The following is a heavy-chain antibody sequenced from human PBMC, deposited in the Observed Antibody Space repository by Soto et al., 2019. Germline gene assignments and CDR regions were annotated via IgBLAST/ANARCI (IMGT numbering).Heavy chain of an antibody. V-gene: IGHV1-18*01. CDR2: ISPYSGNT. CDR3: ARDWSYPSGGIDY. D-gene: IGHD6-25*01. J-gene: IGHJ4*02. CDR1: GYSFTNYG. Sequence: QVQLVQSGDEVKKPGASMKVSCKTSGYSFTNYGISWVRQAPGQGLECMGWISPYSGNTNHAQKFQGRVTLTTDTSTSTAYMELRSLTSDDTAVYYCARDWSYPSGGIDYWGQGTLVTVSS.